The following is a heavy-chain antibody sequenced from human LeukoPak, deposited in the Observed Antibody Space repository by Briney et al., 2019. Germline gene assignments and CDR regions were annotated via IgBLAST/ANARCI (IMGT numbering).Heavy chain of an antibody. V-gene: IGHV1-8*02. Sequence: GASVKVSCKASGYTFTSYDINWVRQATGQGLEWMGWMNPNSGNTGYAQKFQGRVTMTRDTSTSTVYMELSSLRSEDTAVYYCARVMGYNWNDDDAFDIWGQGTMVTVSS. D-gene: IGHD1-1*01. CDR3: ARVMGYNWNDDDAFDI. J-gene: IGHJ3*02. CDR1: GYTFTSYD. CDR2: MNPNSGNT.